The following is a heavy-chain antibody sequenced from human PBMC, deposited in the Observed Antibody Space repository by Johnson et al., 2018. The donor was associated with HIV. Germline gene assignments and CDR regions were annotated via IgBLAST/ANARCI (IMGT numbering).Heavy chain of an antibody. D-gene: IGHD4-23*01. CDR3: AKDLDYGGNSLLDDAFDI. CDR1: GFTFDDYT. CDR2: ISWNSGSI. Sequence: VQLVESGGGLVQPGRSLRLSCAASGFTFDDYTMHWVRQAPGKGLEWVSGISWNSGSIGYADSVKGRFTISRDNAKNSLYLQMNSLRAEYTALYYCAKDLDYGGNSLLDDAFDIWGQGTMVTVSS. V-gene: IGHV3-9*01. J-gene: IGHJ3*02.